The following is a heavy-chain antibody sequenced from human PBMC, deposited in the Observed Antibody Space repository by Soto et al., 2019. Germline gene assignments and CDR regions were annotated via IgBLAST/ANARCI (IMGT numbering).Heavy chain of an antibody. J-gene: IGHJ6*02. Sequence: EVQLVESGGGLVQPGGSLRLSCAASGFTFKNYEMNWVRQAPGKGLEWVSYISSTGSSTYYADSVKGRFTISRDNAKNSLDLQMNSLRVEDTAVYYCARGGIWWFGDPLYESYGLDVWGQGTTVTVSS. V-gene: IGHV3-48*03. D-gene: IGHD3-10*01. CDR2: ISSTGSST. CDR3: ARGGIWWFGDPLYESYGLDV. CDR1: GFTFKNYE.